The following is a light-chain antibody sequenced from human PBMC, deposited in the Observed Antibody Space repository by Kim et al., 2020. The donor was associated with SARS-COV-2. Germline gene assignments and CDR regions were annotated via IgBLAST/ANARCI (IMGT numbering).Light chain of an antibody. CDR2: DTS. CDR3: QQYDNLSLT. CDR1: QDISNH. J-gene: IGKJ4*01. Sequence: SASVGDRVTITCQASQDISNHLNWYQQKPGKAPQLLIYDTSNLETGVPSRFSGSGSGTDFTFTITSLQPEDVATYYCQQYDNLSLTFGGGTKVEIK. V-gene: IGKV1-33*01.